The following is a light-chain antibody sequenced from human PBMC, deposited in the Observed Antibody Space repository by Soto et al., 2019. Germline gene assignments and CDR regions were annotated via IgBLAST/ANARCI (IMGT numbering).Light chain of an antibody. CDR3: QQYNNWPPWT. Sequence: EMVIRQSPATLSVSPGERATLSCRASQSVSSNLAWYQQKPGQAPRLLIYGASTRATGIPARFSGSGSGTEFTLTISSLQSEDFAVYYCQQYNNWPPWTFGQGTKVDIK. V-gene: IGKV3-15*01. CDR1: QSVSSN. J-gene: IGKJ1*01. CDR2: GAS.